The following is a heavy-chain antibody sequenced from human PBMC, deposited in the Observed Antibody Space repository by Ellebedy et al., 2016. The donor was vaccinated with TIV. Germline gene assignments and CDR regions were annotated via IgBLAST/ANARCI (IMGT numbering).Heavy chain of an antibody. D-gene: IGHD1-26*01. CDR3: AREGVVGANRGGYFDN. CDR1: GYTFTSYA. J-gene: IGHJ4*02. CDR2: INAGNGNT. V-gene: IGHV1-3*01. Sequence: AASVKVSCQASGYTFTSYAMHWVRQAPGQRLEWMGWINAGNGNTKYSQKFQGSVTITRDTSASTAYMELSSLRSEDTAVYYCAREGVVGANRGGYFDNWGQGTLVTVSS.